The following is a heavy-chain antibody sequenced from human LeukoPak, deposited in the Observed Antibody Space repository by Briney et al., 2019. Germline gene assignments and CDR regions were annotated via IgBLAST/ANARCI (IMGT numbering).Heavy chain of an antibody. CDR1: GFTFSSYW. J-gene: IGHJ6*03. V-gene: IGHV3-30*02. Sequence: GGSLRLSCAASGFTFSSYWMTWVRQAPGKGLEWVAFIRHDGSNKYHADPVKGRFTISRDNSKDTLYLQMNSLRAEDTAVYYCANRPLYYYYYYMDVWGKGTTVIISS. CDR2: IRHDGSNK. CDR3: ANRPLYYYYYYMDV.